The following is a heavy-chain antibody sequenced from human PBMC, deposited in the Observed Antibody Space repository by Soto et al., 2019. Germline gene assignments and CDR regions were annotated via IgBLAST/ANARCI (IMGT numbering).Heavy chain of an antibody. Sequence: QVQLQQWGAGLLKPSETLSLTCAVYGGSFSGYYWSWIRQPPGKGLEWIGEINHSGSTNYNPSLTSRVTISVDTSKNQFSLKLSSVTAADTAVYYCARDSYYYDSSGYYPATHGMDVWGQGTTVTVSS. D-gene: IGHD3-22*01. CDR3: ARDSYYYDSSGYYPATHGMDV. J-gene: IGHJ6*02. V-gene: IGHV4-34*01. CDR2: INHSGST. CDR1: GGSFSGYY.